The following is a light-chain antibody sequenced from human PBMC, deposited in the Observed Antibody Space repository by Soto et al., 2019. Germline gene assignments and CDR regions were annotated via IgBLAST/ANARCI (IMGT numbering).Light chain of an antibody. CDR1: QSVTSGY. V-gene: IGKV3-20*01. CDR2: DAS. Sequence: EIVLTQSPGTLSLSPGESATLSCRASQSVTSGYLAWYQQKPGQAPRLLIYDASRRATGIPERFSGSGSGTDFTLTISRLEPEDFAVYYCQQYGTSLLYTFGQGTKLEIK. CDR3: QQYGTSLLYT. J-gene: IGKJ2*01.